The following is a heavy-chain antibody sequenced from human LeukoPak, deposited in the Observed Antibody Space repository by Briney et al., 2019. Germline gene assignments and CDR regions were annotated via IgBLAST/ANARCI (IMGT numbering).Heavy chain of an antibody. Sequence: ASVKVSCKASGYSFTSFGISWVRQAPGQRPEWMGWISAYNGKSNYVQKFRDRVTMTADTSTSTAYMELRSLSSDDTAVYYCTRDLGNYDSWSGYSIFFDYWGQGTLVTVSS. CDR1: GYSFTSFG. V-gene: IGHV1-18*01. CDR2: ISAYNGKS. D-gene: IGHD3-3*01. CDR3: TRDLGNYDSWSGYSIFFDY. J-gene: IGHJ4*02.